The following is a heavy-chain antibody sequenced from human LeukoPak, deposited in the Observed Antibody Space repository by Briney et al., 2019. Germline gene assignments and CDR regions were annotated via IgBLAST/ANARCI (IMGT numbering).Heavy chain of an antibody. CDR1: GGTFSSYA. V-gene: IGHV1-69*06. D-gene: IGHD3-10*01. J-gene: IGHJ6*04. CDR2: IIPIFGTA. Sequence: GASVKVSCKASGGTFSSYAISWVRQAPGQGLEWMGGIIPIFGTANYAQKFQGRATITADKSTSTAYMELSSLRSEDTAVYYCARDPIPHYYGSGSYYNHGMDVWGKGTTVTVSS. CDR3: ARDPIPHYYGSGSYYNHGMDV.